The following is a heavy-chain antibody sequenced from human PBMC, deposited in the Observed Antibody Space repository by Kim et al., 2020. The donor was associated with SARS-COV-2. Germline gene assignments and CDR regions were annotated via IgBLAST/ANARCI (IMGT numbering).Heavy chain of an antibody. D-gene: IGHD3-10*01. CDR1: GFTFSSYG. CDR3: AKDRGQDYYYYGMDV. J-gene: IGHJ6*02. V-gene: IGHV3-33*06. CDR2: IWYDGSNK. Sequence: GGSLRLSCAASGFTFSSYGMHWVRQAPGKGLEWVAVIWYDGSNKYYADCVKGRFTISRDNSKNTLYLQMNSLRAEDTAVYYCAKDRGQDYYYYGMDVWGQGTTVTVSS.